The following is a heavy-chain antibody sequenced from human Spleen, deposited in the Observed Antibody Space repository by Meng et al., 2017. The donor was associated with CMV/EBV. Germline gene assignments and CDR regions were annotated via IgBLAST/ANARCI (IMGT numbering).Heavy chain of an antibody. CDR2: IIPIFGTA. V-gene: IGHV1-69*12. CDR3: ARYVSSWSRRWFDP. J-gene: IGHJ5*02. CDR1: GGTFSSYA. D-gene: IGHD6-13*01. Sequence: QGQLGQFGAEVKKPGSSVKVSCKASGGTFSSYAISWVRQAPGQGLEWMGGIIPIFGTANYAQKFQGRVTITADESTSTAYMELSRLRSDDTAVYYCARYVSSWSRRWFDPWGQGTLVTVSS.